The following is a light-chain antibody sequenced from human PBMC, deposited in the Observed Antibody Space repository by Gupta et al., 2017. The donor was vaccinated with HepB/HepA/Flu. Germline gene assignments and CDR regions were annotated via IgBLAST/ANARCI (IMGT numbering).Light chain of an antibody. Sequence: ALTQPASVSGSPGQSLTISCTGTSSDVGGYNYVSWYQQHPGKAPKLMIYDVSNRPSGVSNRFSGSKSGNTASLTISGLQAEDEADYYCSSYTSSSTPYVFGTGTKVTVL. CDR1: SSDVGGYNY. CDR3: SSYTSSSTPYV. V-gene: IGLV2-14*01. J-gene: IGLJ1*01. CDR2: DVS.